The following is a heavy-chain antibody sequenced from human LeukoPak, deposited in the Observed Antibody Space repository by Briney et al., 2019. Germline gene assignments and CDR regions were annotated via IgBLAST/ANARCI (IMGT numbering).Heavy chain of an antibody. D-gene: IGHD3-10*01. J-gene: IGHJ3*02. V-gene: IGHV3-66*01. Sequence: PGGSLRLSCAASGFLVSNNYMSWVRQAPGKGLEWVSVIYSGGSTYYADSVKGRFTNSRDNSKNTLYLQMNSLRAEDTAVYYCARETPGENYYDIWGQGTMVTVSS. CDR2: IYSGGST. CDR3: ARETPGENYYDI. CDR1: GFLVSNNY.